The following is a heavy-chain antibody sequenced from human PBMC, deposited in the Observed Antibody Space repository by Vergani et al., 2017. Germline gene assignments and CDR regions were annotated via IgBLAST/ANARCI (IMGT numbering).Heavy chain of an antibody. Sequence: QLQLQESGPGLVKPSETLSLTCTVSGGSISSSTYYWGWIRQPPGKGLEWLGSVYYSGSTYYNPSLKSRVTIPVDTSKNQFSLKLNSVTAADTAVYYCARDTGGSGSNFDYWGQGTLVTVSS. CDR3: ARDTGGSGSNFDY. CDR1: GGSISSSTYY. V-gene: IGHV4-39*07. CDR2: VYYSGST. J-gene: IGHJ4*02. D-gene: IGHD2-15*01.